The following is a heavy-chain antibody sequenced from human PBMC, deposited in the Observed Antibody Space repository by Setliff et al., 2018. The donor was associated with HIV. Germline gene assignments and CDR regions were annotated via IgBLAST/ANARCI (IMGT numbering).Heavy chain of an antibody. CDR2: MNPNSGNT. J-gene: IGHJ4*02. CDR3: ARVLPYSYTPESY. Sequence: ASVKVSCKASGYTFTSYDINWVRQATGQGLAWMGWMNPNSGNTGYAQKLQGRVTMTTDTSTSTAYMELRSLRSDDTAVYYCARVLPYSYTPESYWGQGTLVTVSS. V-gene: IGHV1-8*01. CDR1: GYTFTSYD. D-gene: IGHD5-18*01.